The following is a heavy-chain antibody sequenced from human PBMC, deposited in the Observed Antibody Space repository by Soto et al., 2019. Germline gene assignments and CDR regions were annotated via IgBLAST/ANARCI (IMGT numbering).Heavy chain of an antibody. CDR1: GFTFSSYS. CDR3: ARDESPYSSSWYQGGYGDYPNWFDP. V-gene: IGHV3-48*01. Sequence: GGSLRLSCAASGFTFSSYSMNWVRQAPGKGLEWVSYISSSSSTIYYADSVKGRFTISRDNAKNSLYLQMNSLRAEDTAVYYCARDESPYSSSWYQGGYGDYPNWFDPWGQGTLVTVSS. D-gene: IGHD6-13*01. CDR2: ISSSSSTI. J-gene: IGHJ5*02.